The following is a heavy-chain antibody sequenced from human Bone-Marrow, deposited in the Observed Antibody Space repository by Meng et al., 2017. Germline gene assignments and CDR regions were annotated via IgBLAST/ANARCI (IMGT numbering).Heavy chain of an antibody. J-gene: IGHJ5*02. CDR2: IYHSGST. CDR1: GGSFSDYY. CDR3: ARSRGLYYGSGSYYSNWFDP. D-gene: IGHD3-10*01. V-gene: IGHV4-34*01. Sequence: QGQLKQWGAGLLKPSETLSLTRVVPGGSFSDYYWSWIRQPPGKGLEWIGEIYHSGSTNYNPSLKSRVTISVDKSKNQFSLKLSSVTAADTAVYYCARSRGLYYGSGSYYSNWFDPWGQGTLVTVSS.